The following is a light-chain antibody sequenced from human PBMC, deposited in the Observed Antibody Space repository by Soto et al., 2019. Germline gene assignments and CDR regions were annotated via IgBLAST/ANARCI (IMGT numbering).Light chain of an antibody. CDR1: QSVSNNY. V-gene: IGKV3-11*01. Sequence: EIVWTQSPGTLSLSPGERTTLSCRASQSVSNNYLAWYQQKPGQAPRLLIYGASNRATGIPARFSGSGSGTDFTLIISSLEPEDFAVYYCQQRANWPLTSGGGAKVDIK. J-gene: IGKJ4*01. CDR2: GAS. CDR3: QQRANWPLT.